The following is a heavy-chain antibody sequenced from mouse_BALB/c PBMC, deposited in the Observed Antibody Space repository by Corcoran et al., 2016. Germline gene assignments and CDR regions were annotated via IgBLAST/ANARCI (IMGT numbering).Heavy chain of an antibody. CDR3: AKDGPYCDY. D-gene: IGHD1-1*01. V-gene: IGHV1S136*01. CDR2: INPYNDGT. J-gene: IGHJ2*01. CDR1: GYTFTSYV. Sequence: EVQLQQSGPELVKPGASVKMSCKASGYTFTSYVMHWVKQKPGQGLEWIGYINPYNDGTTYNEKFKGKATLTSDKSSSTAYMELSSLTSEDAAVYYCAKDGPYCDYWGQGTTLTVSS.